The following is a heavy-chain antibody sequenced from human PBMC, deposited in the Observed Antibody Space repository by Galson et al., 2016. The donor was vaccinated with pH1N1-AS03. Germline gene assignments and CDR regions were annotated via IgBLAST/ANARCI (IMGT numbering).Heavy chain of an antibody. Sequence: LSLTCAVSGGSISSFYWTWIRQPPGKGLEWIGYIYNTGSTNYNPSLRSRVTISLDTSKNQFSLNLSSVTAADTAVYYCAREGGSYLSHWGQGTLVTVSS. J-gene: IGHJ4*02. D-gene: IGHD3-10*01. CDR1: GGSISSFY. CDR2: IYNTGST. CDR3: AREGGSYLSH. V-gene: IGHV4-59*01.